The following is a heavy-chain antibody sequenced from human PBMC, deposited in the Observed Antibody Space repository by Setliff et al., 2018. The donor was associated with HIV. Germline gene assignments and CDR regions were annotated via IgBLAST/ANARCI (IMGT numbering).Heavy chain of an antibody. J-gene: IGHJ4*02. CDR1: GGSIINNF. Sequence: SETLSLTCTVSGGSIINNFWSWIRLPPGKGLEYIGYIYYSGNTDYNPYLKSRVTISVDTSRNQFSLKLSSVTAADTAVYYCARSPGVDTNMAFDYWGQGMLFTVSS. D-gene: IGHD5-18*01. V-gene: IGHV4-59*01. CDR2: IYYSGNT. CDR3: ARSPGVDTNMAFDY.